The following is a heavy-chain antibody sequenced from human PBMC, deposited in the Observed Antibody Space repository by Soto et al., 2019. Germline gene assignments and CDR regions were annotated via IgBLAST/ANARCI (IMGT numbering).Heavy chain of an antibody. D-gene: IGHD3-22*01. V-gene: IGHV1-69*01. Sequence: QVQLVQSGAEVKKPGSSVKVSCKASGGTFSSYAISWVRQAPGQGLEWMGGIIPIFGTANYAQQFQGRVTVTAYESTSTAYMELSSLRSEDTVVYYWASPRGYYDSSGPRDYFDYWGQGPLVTVSS. CDR2: IIPIFGTA. CDR3: ASPRGYYDSSGPRDYFDY. CDR1: GGTFSSYA. J-gene: IGHJ4*02.